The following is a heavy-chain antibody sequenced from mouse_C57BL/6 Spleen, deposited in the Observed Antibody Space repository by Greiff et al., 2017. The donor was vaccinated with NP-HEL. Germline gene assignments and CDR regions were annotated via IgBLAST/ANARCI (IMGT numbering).Heavy chain of an antibody. V-gene: IGHV2-3*01. CDR1: GFSLTSYG. J-gene: IGHJ3*01. D-gene: IGHD2-2*01. CDR3: AKLDGYDDGAGFAD. CDR2: IWGDGSA. Sequence: VKVVESGPGLVAPSQSLSITCTVSGFSLTSYGVSWVRQPPGKGLEWLGVIWGDGSANYHSALISRLSISKDNSKSQVFLKLNSLQTDDTATYYCAKLDGYDDGAGFADWGQGTLVTVSA.